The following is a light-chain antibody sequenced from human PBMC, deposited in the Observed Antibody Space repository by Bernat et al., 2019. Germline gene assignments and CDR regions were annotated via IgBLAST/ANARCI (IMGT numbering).Light chain of an antibody. Sequence: QSALTQPASVSGSPGQSITISCTGTSSDVGGYNYVSWYQQHPGKAPKLMIYDVSNRPSGVSNRFSGSKSGNTASLTISGLQAEDEADYFCCSYAGRSTFDVFGGGTELTVL. CDR2: DVS. CDR3: CSYAGRSTFDV. V-gene: IGLV2-14*03. J-gene: IGLJ2*01. CDR1: SSDVGGYNY.